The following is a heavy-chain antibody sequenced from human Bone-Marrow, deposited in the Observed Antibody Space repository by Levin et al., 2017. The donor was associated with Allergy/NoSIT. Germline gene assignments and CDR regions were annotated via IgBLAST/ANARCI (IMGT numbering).Heavy chain of an antibody. CDR3: ARAASDYYGGYYFDY. CDR2: IYYRGST. CDR1: GGSIGTYY. Sequence: GSLRLSCAVSGGSIGTYYWSWIRQPPGKGLEWIGYIYYRGSTNYNPSLKSRVTISVDTSKNHLSLRLSSVTAADTAVYYCARAASDYYGGYYFDYWGQGILVTVSS. J-gene: IGHJ4*02. D-gene: IGHD2-21*01. V-gene: IGHV4-59*01.